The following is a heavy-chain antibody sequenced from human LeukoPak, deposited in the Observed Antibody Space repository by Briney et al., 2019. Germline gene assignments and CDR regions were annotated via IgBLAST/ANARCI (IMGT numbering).Heavy chain of an antibody. J-gene: IGHJ2*01. CDR1: GYSISSGYY. V-gene: IGHV4-38-2*02. Sequence: SETLSLTCTVSGYSISSGYYWGWIRQPPGKGLEWIGSIYHSGSTYYNPSLKSRVTISVDTSKNQFSLKLSSVTAADTAVYYCARGIEVYGDYGFFDLWGRGTLVTVSS. CDR3: ARGIEVYGDYGFFDL. CDR2: IYHSGST. D-gene: IGHD4-17*01.